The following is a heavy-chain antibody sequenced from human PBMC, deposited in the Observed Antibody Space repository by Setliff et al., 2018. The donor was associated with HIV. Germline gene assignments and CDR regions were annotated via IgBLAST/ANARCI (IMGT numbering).Heavy chain of an antibody. CDR1: GYTFTGYF. J-gene: IGHJ3*02. CDR2: INPNTGDT. Sequence: ASVKVSCKASGYTFTGYFIHWVRQAPGQGLEWMGRINPNTGDTNYAQKFQDRVTMTRDTPINTAYMELSRLRSDDTAVYYCAREYDVLTGYYISAFDIWGQGTMVTVSS. CDR3: AREYDVLTGYYISAFDI. V-gene: IGHV1-2*06. D-gene: IGHD3-9*01.